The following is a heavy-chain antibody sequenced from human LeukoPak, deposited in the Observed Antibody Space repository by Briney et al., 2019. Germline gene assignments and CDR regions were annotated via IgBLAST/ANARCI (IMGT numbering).Heavy chain of an antibody. V-gene: IGHV3-21*01. CDR1: GFTFSTYT. CDR2: ISSSSDYI. J-gene: IGHJ3*02. D-gene: IGHD6-13*01. CDR3: ARIQYSSSWYLTGRGPIAFDI. Sequence: GGSLRLSCAASGFTFSTYTMNWVRQAPGKGLEWVSSISSSSDYIYYADSVKGRFTISRENAKNSLSLHMTSLRAEDTAVYYCARIQYSSSWYLTGRGPIAFDIWGQGTMVTVSS.